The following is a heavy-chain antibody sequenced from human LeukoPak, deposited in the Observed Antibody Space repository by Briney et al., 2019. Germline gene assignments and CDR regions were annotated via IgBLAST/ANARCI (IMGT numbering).Heavy chain of an antibody. Sequence: SETLSLTCTVSGGSISSYYWSWIRQPPGKGLEWIGYIYYSGSTNYNPSLKSRVTISVDTSENQLSLKLSSVTAADTAVYYCARAHSSSWYMDYWGQGTLVTVSS. J-gene: IGHJ4*02. CDR1: GGSISSYY. CDR3: ARAHSSSWYMDY. CDR2: IYYSGST. D-gene: IGHD6-13*01. V-gene: IGHV4-59*01.